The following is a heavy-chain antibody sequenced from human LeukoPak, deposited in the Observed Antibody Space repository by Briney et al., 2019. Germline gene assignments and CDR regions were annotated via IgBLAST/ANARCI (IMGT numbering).Heavy chain of an antibody. CDR3: ARLAVDTAMEFDY. V-gene: IGHV5-10-1*01. D-gene: IGHD5-18*01. CDR2: IDPSDSYT. Sequence: GESLKISCKGSGYSFTSCWISWVRQMPGKGLEWMGRIDPSDSYTNYSPSFQGHVTISADKSISTAYLQWSSLKASDTAMYYCARLAVDTAMEFDYWGQGTLVTVSS. CDR1: GYSFTSCW. J-gene: IGHJ4*02.